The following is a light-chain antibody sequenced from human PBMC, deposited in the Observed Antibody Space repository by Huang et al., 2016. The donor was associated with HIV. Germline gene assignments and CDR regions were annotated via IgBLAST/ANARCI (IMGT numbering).Light chain of an antibody. CDR1: QGVHNSY. CDR3: QQYGTLPYT. J-gene: IGKJ2*01. V-gene: IGKV3-20*01. CDR2: GAS. Sequence: EIVLTQSPVTLSLSPGEGASLSCRASQGVHNSYLPWYQQKPGQAPRLLIFGASNRAAGVPHRFRGSESGTDFTRTISGLDPEDVAVYYCQQYGTLPYTFGQGTKLEI.